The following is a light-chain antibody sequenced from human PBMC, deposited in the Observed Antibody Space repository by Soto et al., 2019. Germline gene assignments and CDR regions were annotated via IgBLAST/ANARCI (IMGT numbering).Light chain of an antibody. CDR3: QQYGSSPPWT. J-gene: IGKJ1*01. Sequence: EIVLTQSPGTLSLSPGERATLSCMARQSVSSSYLAWYQQKPGQAPRLLIYGASSRATGIPDRFSGSGSGTDFTLTISRLEPEDFAVYYCQQYGSSPPWTCGQGTKVEIK. CDR2: GAS. CDR1: QSVSSSY. V-gene: IGKV3-20*01.